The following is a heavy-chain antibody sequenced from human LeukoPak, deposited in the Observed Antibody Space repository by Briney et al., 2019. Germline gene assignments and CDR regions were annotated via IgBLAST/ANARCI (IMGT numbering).Heavy chain of an antibody. J-gene: IGHJ4*02. Sequence: SETLSLTCAVYGGSFSGYYWSWIRQPPGKGLEWIGEINHSGSTNYNPSLKSRVTISVDTSKNQFSLKLSSVTAEDTAVYYCARDQADIPTGREFDFWGQGTLVTVSS. CDR1: GGSFSGYY. V-gene: IGHV4-34*01. CDR3: ARDQADIPTGREFDF. D-gene: IGHD5-12*01. CDR2: INHSGST.